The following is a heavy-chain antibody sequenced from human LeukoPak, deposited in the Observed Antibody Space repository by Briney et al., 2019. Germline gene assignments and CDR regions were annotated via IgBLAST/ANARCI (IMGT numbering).Heavy chain of an antibody. CDR1: GGSISSGDYY. J-gene: IGHJ5*02. Sequence: SETMSLTCTVSGGSISSGDYYWSWIRQPPGKGLGWIGYIYYSGSTYYNPSLKGRVTISVDTSKNQFSLKLSSVTAADTAVYYCTRDTLDIAVAGKWFDPWGQGTLVTVSS. V-gene: IGHV4-30-4*08. CDR3: TRDTLDIAVAGKWFDP. CDR2: IYYSGST. D-gene: IGHD6-19*01.